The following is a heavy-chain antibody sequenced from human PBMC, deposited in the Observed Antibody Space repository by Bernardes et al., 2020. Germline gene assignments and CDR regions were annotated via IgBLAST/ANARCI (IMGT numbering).Heavy chain of an antibody. CDR2: ISGSGGST. Sequence: GSLRLSCAASGFTFSSYAMSWVRQAPGKGLEWVSAISGSGGSTYYADSVKGRFTISRDNSKNTLYLQMNSLRAEDTAVYYCAKKASDSGSYYNGFDYWGQGTLVTVSS. CDR1: GFTFSSYA. V-gene: IGHV3-23*01. D-gene: IGHD1-26*01. J-gene: IGHJ4*02. CDR3: AKKASDSGSYYNGFDY.